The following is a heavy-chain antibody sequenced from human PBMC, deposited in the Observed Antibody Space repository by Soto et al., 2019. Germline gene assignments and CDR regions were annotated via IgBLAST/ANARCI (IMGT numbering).Heavy chain of an antibody. D-gene: IGHD2-15*01. J-gene: IGHJ4*02. CDR2: IYYSGST. CDR1: GGSISSYY. CDR3: ARVGGLGYCSGGSCYHFDY. Sequence: SETLSLTCTVSGGSISSYYWSWIRQPPGKGLEWIGYIYYSGSTNYNPSLKSRVTISVDTSKNQFSLKLSSVTAADTAVYYCARVGGLGYCSGGSCYHFDYWGQGTLVTV. V-gene: IGHV4-59*01.